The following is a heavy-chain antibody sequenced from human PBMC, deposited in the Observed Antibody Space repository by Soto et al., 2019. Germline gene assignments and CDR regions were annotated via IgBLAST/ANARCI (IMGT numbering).Heavy chain of an antibody. V-gene: IGHV3-53*02. Sequence: EVQLVETGGGLIQPGGSLRLSCAASGFSVGSNYMTWVRQSPGKGLEWVSLIYSNGDTDYADSVKGRFSISRDNFKNTLYLQIKNLRAEDTAVLHCARKSDSSPVPEADGVWGRGTLVTVSS. CDR2: IYSNGDT. J-gene: IGHJ4*02. D-gene: IGHD2-8*01. CDR3: ARKSDSSPVPEADGV. CDR1: GFSVGSNY.